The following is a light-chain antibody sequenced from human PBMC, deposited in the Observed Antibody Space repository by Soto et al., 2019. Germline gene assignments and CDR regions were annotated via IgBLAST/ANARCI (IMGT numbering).Light chain of an antibody. CDR2: GAS. J-gene: IGKJ5*01. Sequence: EIVVTQSPGTLSLSPGERVTLSCRASQSVSSNFLAWYQQKPGQAPRLLIYGASSRATDIPDRFSGSGSGTDFTLTISRLEPEDFAVYYCQQYGNSPITFGQGTRLEIK. CDR1: QSVSSNF. V-gene: IGKV3-20*01. CDR3: QQYGNSPIT.